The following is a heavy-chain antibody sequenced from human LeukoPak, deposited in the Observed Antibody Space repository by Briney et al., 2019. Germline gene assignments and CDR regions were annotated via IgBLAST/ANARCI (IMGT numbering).Heavy chain of an antibody. V-gene: IGHV1-24*01. CDR1: GYTLTELS. D-gene: IGHD5-24*01. CDR3: ATDYGAEMATTRGAFDI. J-gene: IGHJ3*02. Sequence: ASVKVSCKVSGYTLTELSMHWVRQAPGKGLEWMGGFDPGDGETIYAQKFQGRVTMTEDTSTDTAYMELSSLRSEDTAVYYCATDYGAEMATTRGAFDIWGQGTMVTVSS. CDR2: FDPGDGET.